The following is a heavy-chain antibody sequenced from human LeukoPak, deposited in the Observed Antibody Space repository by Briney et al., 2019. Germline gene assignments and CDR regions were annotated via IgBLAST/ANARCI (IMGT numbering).Heavy chain of an antibody. J-gene: IGHJ4*02. CDR2: INPDSGVT. Sequence: AAVTVSCKASGYTVTGHYLHWVRQAPGQGLEWMGWINPDSGVTNYAQKFQGRVTMTRDTSINPAYLDLHSLTSDDTAMYFCAKDAYSGFSSSYNMDSWGQGTLVTVSS. D-gene: IGHD5-18*01. V-gene: IGHV1-2*02. CDR1: GYTVTGHY. CDR3: AKDAYSGFSSSYNMDS.